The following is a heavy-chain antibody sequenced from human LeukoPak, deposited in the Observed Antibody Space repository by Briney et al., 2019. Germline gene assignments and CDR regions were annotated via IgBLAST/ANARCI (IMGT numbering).Heavy chain of an antibody. V-gene: IGHV4-4*09. J-gene: IGHJ6*03. D-gene: IGHD3-22*01. Sequence: SETLSLTCTVSGSSIGTYSWSWIRQPPGKGLEWVGYIYTTGSTHYNPSLKSRVTMSLDTSKNQFSLRLSSVTAADTAVYYCARGAYDSDYYYYYYMDVWGKGTTVTVSS. CDR2: IYTTGST. CDR1: GSSIGTYS. CDR3: ARGAYDSDYYYYYYMDV.